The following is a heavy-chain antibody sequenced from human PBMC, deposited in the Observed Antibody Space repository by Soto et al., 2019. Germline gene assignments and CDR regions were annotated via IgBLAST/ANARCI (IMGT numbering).Heavy chain of an antibody. J-gene: IGHJ6*02. CDR1: GFTFSSYA. CDR3: AKDLGEDTASIPSRVYYYYGMDV. D-gene: IGHD5-18*01. Sequence: GGSLRLSCAASGFTFSSYAMSWVRQAPGKGLEWVSAISGSGGSTYYADSVKGRFTISRDNSKNTLYLQMNSLRAEDTAVYYCAKDLGEDTASIPSRVYYYYGMDVWGQGTTVTVSS. CDR2: ISGSGGST. V-gene: IGHV3-23*01.